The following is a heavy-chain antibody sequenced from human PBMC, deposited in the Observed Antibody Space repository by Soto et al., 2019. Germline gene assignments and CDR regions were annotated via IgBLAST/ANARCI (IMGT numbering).Heavy chain of an antibody. V-gene: IGHV4-59*01. CDR2: IYYSGTT. Sequence: SETLSLTCTVSGGSIRSYYWSWIRQPPGKGLEWIGYIYYSGTTNYNPSLRSRVTMSVDTSKNQFSLKLSSVTAADTAVYYCGSLDCSGGSCYRSGWFAPWAQRTLVTVSS. CDR1: GGSIRSYY. D-gene: IGHD2-15*01. CDR3: GSLDCSGGSCYRSGWFAP. J-gene: IGHJ5*02.